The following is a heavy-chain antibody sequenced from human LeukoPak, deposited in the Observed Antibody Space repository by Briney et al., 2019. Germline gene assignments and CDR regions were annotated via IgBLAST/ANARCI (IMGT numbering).Heavy chain of an antibody. CDR2: IYYSGSI. Sequence: PSETLSLTCTVSGGSISNSSKYWGWIRQPPGKGLEWIGNIYYSGSIYYNPSLKSRVAIFVDTSNNQFSLKLSSVTAADTAVYYCATPRGASNWFDPWGQGTLVTVSS. D-gene: IGHD3-10*01. V-gene: IGHV4-39*01. J-gene: IGHJ5*02. CDR3: ATPRGASNWFDP. CDR1: GGSISNSSKY.